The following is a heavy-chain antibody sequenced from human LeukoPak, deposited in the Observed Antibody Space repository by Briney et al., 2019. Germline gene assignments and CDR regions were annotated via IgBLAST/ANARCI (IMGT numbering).Heavy chain of an antibody. CDR1: GGSFSGYY. Sequence: SETLSLTCAVYGGSFSGYYWSWIRQPPGKGLEWIGEINHSGSTNYNPSLKSRVTISVDTSKNQFSLKLSSVTAADTAVYYCARIGYCSGGSCLNWFDPWGQGTLVTVSS. CDR2: INHSGST. V-gene: IGHV4-34*01. CDR3: ARIGYCSGGSCLNWFDP. J-gene: IGHJ5*02. D-gene: IGHD2-15*01.